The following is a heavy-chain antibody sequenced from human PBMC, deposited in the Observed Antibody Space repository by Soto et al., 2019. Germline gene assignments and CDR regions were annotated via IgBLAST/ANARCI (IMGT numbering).Heavy chain of an antibody. Sequence: ASVKVSCKASGYTFTGYYMHWVRQAPGQGLEWMGWINPNSGGTNYAQKFQGWVTMTRDTSISTAYMELSRLRSDDTAVYYCARKKGGGYYGMEVWGKGTKVTVSS. D-gene: IGHD3-16*01. CDR2: INPNSGGT. CDR3: ARKKGGGYYGMEV. V-gene: IGHV1-2*04. J-gene: IGHJ6*04. CDR1: GYTFTGYY.